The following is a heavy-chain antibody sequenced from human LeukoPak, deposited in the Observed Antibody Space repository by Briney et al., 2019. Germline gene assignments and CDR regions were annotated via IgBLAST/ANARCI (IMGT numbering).Heavy chain of an antibody. Sequence: ASVKVSCKASGYTFTSYGISWVRQAPGQRPEWMGWMNIGNGNTKYSQNFQDRITVIRDTSANTVYMELSSLRSEDTAVYYCARSEILDYYYGSGRYFDYWGQGSLVTVSS. D-gene: IGHD3-10*01. V-gene: IGHV1-3*04. CDR3: ARSEILDYYYGSGRYFDY. CDR2: MNIGNGNT. J-gene: IGHJ4*02. CDR1: GYTFTSYG.